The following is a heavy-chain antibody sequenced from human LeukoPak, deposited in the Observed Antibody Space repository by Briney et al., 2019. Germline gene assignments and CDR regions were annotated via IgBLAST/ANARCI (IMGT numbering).Heavy chain of an antibody. CDR1: GFTFSSSA. Sequence: GGSLRLSCAASGFTFSSSAMSWVRQAPGKGLEWVSVISGSGGSTYYADSVKGRFTISRDNSKNTLYLQMKSLRAEDTAVYYCAKDLGDYNAPGGYWGQGTLVTVSS. CDR2: ISGSGGST. V-gene: IGHV3-23*01. CDR3: AKDLGDYNAPGGY. D-gene: IGHD3-9*01. J-gene: IGHJ4*02.